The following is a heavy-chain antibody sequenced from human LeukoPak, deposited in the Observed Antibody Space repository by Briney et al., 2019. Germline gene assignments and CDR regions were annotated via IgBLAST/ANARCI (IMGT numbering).Heavy chain of an antibody. Sequence: GGSLRLSCAASGFTFHSYWMHWVRQAPGKVLVRVSRIDNDGGSTTYADSVKGRFTISRDNAKSTLYLQMNSVRAEDTAVYYCARSSFPYYFDYWGQGTLVTVSS. D-gene: IGHD3-16*01. CDR3: ARSSFPYYFDY. CDR2: IDNDGGST. V-gene: IGHV3-74*01. J-gene: IGHJ4*02. CDR1: GFTFHSYW.